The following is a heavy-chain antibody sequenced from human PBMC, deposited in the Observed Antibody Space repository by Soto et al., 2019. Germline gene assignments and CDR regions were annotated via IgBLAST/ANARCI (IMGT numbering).Heavy chain of an antibody. CDR2: MNPNSGNT. CDR1: GYTFTSYD. D-gene: IGHD3-3*01. J-gene: IGHJ6*03. V-gene: IGHV1-8*01. Sequence: ASVKVSCKASGYTFTSYDINWVRQATGQGLEWMGWMNPNSGNTGYAQKFQGRVTMTRNTSISTAYMELSSLRSEDTAVYYCARAGLFGVVIIPVPNYYYYMDVWGKGTTVTVSS. CDR3: ARAGLFGVVIIPVPNYYYYMDV.